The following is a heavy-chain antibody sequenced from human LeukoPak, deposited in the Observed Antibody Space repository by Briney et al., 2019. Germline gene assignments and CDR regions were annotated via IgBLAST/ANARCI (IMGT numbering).Heavy chain of an antibody. J-gene: IGHJ4*02. CDR1: GGSISSSSYY. CDR3: ARRRDSSGYYNLDY. V-gene: IGHV4-39*01. CDR2: IYYSGST. Sequence: ASETLSLTCTVSGGSISSSSYYWGWIRQPPGKGLEWIGSIYYSGSTYYNPSLKSRVTISVDTSKNQFSLKLSSVTAADTAVYYCARRRDSSGYYNLDYWGQGTLVSVCS. D-gene: IGHD3-22*01.